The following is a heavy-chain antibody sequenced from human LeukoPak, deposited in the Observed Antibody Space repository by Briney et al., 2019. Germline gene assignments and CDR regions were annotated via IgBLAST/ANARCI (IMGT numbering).Heavy chain of an antibody. CDR1: GFTFSSYA. Sequence: GGSLRLSCAASGFTFSSYAMSWVRQAPGKGLEWVSAISCSGGSTYYADSVKGRFTISRDNSKNTPYLQMNSLRAEDTAVYYCAKDSLRYFDWLFLWGQGTLVTVSS. V-gene: IGHV3-23*01. CDR3: AKDSLRYFDWLFL. D-gene: IGHD3-9*01. J-gene: IGHJ4*02. CDR2: ISCSGGST.